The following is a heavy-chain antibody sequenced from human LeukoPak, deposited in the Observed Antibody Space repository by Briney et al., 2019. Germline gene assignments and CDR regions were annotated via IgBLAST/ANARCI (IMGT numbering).Heavy chain of an antibody. CDR3: AKDVGIVSQH. V-gene: IGHV3-23*01. J-gene: IGHJ1*01. D-gene: IGHD3-22*01. CDR2: ITGSGGST. CDR1: GFTFSSYA. Sequence: GGSLRLSCAASGFTFSSYAMSWVRQTPGKGLEWVSGITGSGGSTYYADSVKGRFTISRDNSKNTLYLQMNSLRAEDTDVYYCAKDVGIVSQHWGQGTLVTVSS.